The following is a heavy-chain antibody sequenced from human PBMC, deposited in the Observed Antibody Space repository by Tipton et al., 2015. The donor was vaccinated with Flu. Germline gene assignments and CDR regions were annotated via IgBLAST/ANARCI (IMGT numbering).Heavy chain of an antibody. CDR3: AKVQNYRSGTKTIDFDY. J-gene: IGHJ4*02. CDR1: GFTFDDYA. Sequence: SLRLSCAASGFTFDDYAMHWVRQAPGKGLEWVSGISGSGGVTYYADSVKGRFTISRDNSKNTMYLQMNSLRAEDTAVYYCAKVQNYRSGTKTIDFDYWGQGTLVTVSS. D-gene: IGHD3-10*01. V-gene: IGHV3-23*01. CDR2: ISGSGGVT.